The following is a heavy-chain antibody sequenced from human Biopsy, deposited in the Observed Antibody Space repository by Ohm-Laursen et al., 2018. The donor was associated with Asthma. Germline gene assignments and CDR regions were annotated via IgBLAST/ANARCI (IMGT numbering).Heavy chain of an antibody. CDR3: ARHVSHWLAYYFDS. V-gene: IGHV4-39*01. J-gene: IGHJ4*02. CDR1: GDSFSSSTGSFY. D-gene: IGHD6-19*01. CDR2: VFPSGTT. Sequence: GTLSLTCSVSGDSFSSSTGSFYWGWIRQPPGKGLEWIGSVFPSGTTYYNPSLESRVTISVDSSKNQFSLRLSSVTAADTAVYYCARHVSHWLAYYFDSWGQGTLVTVSS.